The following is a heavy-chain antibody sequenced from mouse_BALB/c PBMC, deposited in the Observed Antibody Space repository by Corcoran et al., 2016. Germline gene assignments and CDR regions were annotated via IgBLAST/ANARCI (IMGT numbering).Heavy chain of an antibody. CDR1: GYTFTDSN. CDR3: ARRDYYGSSPFDY. Sequence: EVLLQQSGPELVKHEASLKIPCTAAGYTFTDSNMDWVKQSRGKSLEWSGDINPNNGGTIYNQKFKGKATLNVNKSSSTAYMELHILTSEDTAVDFCARRDYYGSSPFDYWVQGTTLTVSS. J-gene: IGHJ2*01. CDR2: INPNNGGT. D-gene: IGHD1-1*01. V-gene: IGHV1-18*01.